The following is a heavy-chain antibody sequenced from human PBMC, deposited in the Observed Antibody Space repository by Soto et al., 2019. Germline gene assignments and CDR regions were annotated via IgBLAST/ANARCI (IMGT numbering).Heavy chain of an antibody. D-gene: IGHD6-6*01. CDR1: GFTFSSYG. Sequence: QVQLVESGGGVVQPGRSLRLSCAASGFTFSSYGMHWVRQAPGKGLERVAVISYDGSNKYYADSVKGRFTISRDNSKNTLYLQMNSLRAEDTAVYYCANLGSSGRYYYYYGMDVWGQGTTVTVSS. V-gene: IGHV3-30*18. J-gene: IGHJ6*02. CDR2: ISYDGSNK. CDR3: ANLGSSGRYYYYYGMDV.